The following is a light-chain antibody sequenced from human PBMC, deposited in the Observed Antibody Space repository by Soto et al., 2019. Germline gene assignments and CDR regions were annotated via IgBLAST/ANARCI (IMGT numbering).Light chain of an antibody. CDR1: QNIGSR. CDR2: DAS. J-gene: IGKJ4*01. CDR3: QQVNTFPLP. V-gene: IGKV1-5*01. Sequence: DIQMTQSPSTLSASVGDRVAITCRASQNIGSRLAWYQQKPDEAPKLLIYDASSLESGVPLRFGGSGSGTDFTLIISSLQPDDFATYYCQQVNTFPLPFGGGTKVDIK.